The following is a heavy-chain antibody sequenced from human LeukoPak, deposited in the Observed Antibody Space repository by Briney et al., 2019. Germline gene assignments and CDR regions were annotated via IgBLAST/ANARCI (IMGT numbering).Heavy chain of an antibody. J-gene: IGHJ3*02. Sequence: GGSLRLSCAASGFSLGDHYMNRIRQAPGKGLEWLSYISSRGTTIYYVDSVKGRLTISRDIAKNSLFLQMDSLRVEDTAIYYCARSSLDYGDYIDAFDIWGQGTMVTVSS. CDR3: ARSSLDYGDYIDAFDI. V-gene: IGHV3-11*01. CDR1: GFSLGDHY. CDR2: ISSRGTTI. D-gene: IGHD4-17*01.